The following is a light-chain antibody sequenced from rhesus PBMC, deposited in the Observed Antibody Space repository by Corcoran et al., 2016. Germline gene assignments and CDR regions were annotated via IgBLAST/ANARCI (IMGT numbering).Light chain of an antibody. V-gene: IGKV3-42*03. CDR2: GAT. J-gene: IGKJ4*01. Sequence: EIVLTQSPATLSLSPGERATLSCRASQSVTSSLAWYQQKPEQAPRLLIYGATSRAPGIPDRFSGSGSGTDCTLTISSLESEDFAVYYCQQYSNWPLTFGGGTKVEIK. CDR3: QQYSNWPLT. CDR1: QSVTSS.